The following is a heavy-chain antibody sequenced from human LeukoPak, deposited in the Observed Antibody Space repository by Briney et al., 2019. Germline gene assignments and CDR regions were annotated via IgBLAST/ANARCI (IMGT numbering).Heavy chain of an antibody. J-gene: IGHJ4*02. CDR3: ASSGSDSNLVSYYFDY. V-gene: IGHV3-7*01. CDR1: GFTFSSYW. CDR2: IKQDGSEK. Sequence: GGSLRLSCAASGFTFSSYWMSWVRQAPGKGLEWVANIKQDGSEKYYVDSVKGRFTISRDNAKNSLYLQMNSLRAEDTAVYYCASSGSDSNLVSYYFDYWGQGTLVTVSS. D-gene: IGHD3-22*01.